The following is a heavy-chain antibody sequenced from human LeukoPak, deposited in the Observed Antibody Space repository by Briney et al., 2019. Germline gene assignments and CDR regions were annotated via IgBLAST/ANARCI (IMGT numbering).Heavy chain of an antibody. CDR2: ISSSSTTI. CDR1: GFTFSSYS. V-gene: IGHV3-48*04. Sequence: PGGSLRLSCVASGFTFSSYSINWVRQAPGKGLEWGSYISSSSTTIYYADSVKGRFTITRDNAKKSLYLQMNSLRAEDTAVYYCARSFYYDTLTGYYFFDYWGQGTLVTVSS. J-gene: IGHJ4*02. CDR3: ARSFYYDTLTGYYFFDY. D-gene: IGHD3-9*01.